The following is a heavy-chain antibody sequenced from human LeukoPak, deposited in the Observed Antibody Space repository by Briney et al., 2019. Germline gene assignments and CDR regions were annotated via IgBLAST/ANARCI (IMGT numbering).Heavy chain of an antibody. CDR1: GYSISSGYY. CDR3: ARDPYGSDPPLSFDY. D-gene: IGHD3-10*01. CDR2: IYHSGST. V-gene: IGHV4-38-2*02. J-gene: IGHJ4*02. Sequence: SETLSLTCTVSGYSISSGYYWGWIRQPPGKGLEWIGSIYHSGSTYYNPSLKSRVTISVDTSKNQFSLKLSSVTAADTAVYYCARDPYGSDPPLSFDYWGQGTLVTVSS.